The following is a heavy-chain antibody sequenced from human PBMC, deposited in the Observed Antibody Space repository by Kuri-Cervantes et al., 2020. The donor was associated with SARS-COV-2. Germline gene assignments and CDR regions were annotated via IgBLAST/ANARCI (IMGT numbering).Heavy chain of an antibody. Sequence: GSLRLSCAVYGGSLSGYYWSWIRQPPGKGLEWIGEINHSGSTNYNPSLKSRVTISVDTSKNQFSLKLSSVTAADTAVYYCARHTDSSGYRPYYYYYYGMDVWGQGTTVTVSS. J-gene: IGHJ6*01. CDR2: INHSGST. CDR1: GGSLSGYY. CDR3: ARHTDSSGYRPYYYYYYGMDV. V-gene: IGHV4-34*01. D-gene: IGHD3-22*01.